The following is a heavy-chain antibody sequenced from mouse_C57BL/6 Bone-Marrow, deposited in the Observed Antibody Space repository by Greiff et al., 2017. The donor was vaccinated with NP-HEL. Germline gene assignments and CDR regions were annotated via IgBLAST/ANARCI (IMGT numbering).Heavy chain of an antibody. CDR3: TRDGSYVDY. V-gene: IGHV5-9-1*02. D-gene: IGHD2-12*01. Sequence: EVMLVESGEGLVKPGGSLKLSCAASGFTFSSYSMPWVRQTPEKRLEWVAYISSGGDYIYYADTLKGRFTISRDNARNTLYLQMSSLKSEDTAMYYCTRDGSYVDYWGQGTTLTVSS. J-gene: IGHJ2*01. CDR2: ISSGGDYI. CDR1: GFTFSSYS.